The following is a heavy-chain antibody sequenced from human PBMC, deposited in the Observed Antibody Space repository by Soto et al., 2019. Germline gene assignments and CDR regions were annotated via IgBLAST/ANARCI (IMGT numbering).Heavy chain of an antibody. CDR2: ITDSGDDT. CDR3: AKLAASRWSPHYYFDY. Sequence: EVQLLESGGGLVQPGGSLRLSCTASGFTFNNYAMGWVRQAPGKGLEWVSAITDSGDDTYYIDSVKGRFTISRDNSKTTLCLQLNSLRAEDTAIYYCAKLAASRWSPHYYFDYWGQGTLLTVSS. D-gene: IGHD6-19*01. V-gene: IGHV3-23*01. J-gene: IGHJ4*02. CDR1: GFTFNNYA.